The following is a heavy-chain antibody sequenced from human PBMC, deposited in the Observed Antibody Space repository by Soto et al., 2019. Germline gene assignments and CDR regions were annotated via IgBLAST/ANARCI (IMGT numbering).Heavy chain of an antibody. Sequence: QVQLQESGPGLVKPSDTLSLTCAVSGYSIRSSNWWGWIRQPPGKGLEWIGYIYYSGSTYYNPSLKSRVTMSVDTSKNQFSLKLSSVTTVDTAVYYCARSAVAITSVGYFDYWGQGTLVTVSS. CDR3: ARSAVAITSVGYFDY. V-gene: IGHV4-28*01. CDR2: IYYSGST. J-gene: IGHJ4*02. CDR1: GYSIRSSNW. D-gene: IGHD3-22*01.